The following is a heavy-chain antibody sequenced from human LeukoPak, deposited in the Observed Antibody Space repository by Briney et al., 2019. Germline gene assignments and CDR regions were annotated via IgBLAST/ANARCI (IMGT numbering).Heavy chain of an antibody. J-gene: IGHJ6*02. D-gene: IGHD6-19*01. CDR2: ISYDGSNK. CDR1: GFTFSSYG. CDR3: AKVQASGWYYYYYGMDV. V-gene: IGHV3-30*18. Sequence: PGRSLRLSCAASGFTFSSYGMHWVRQAPGKGLEWVAVISYDGSNKYYADSVKGRFTISRDNSKNTLYLQMNSLRAEDTAVYYCAKVQASGWYYYYYGMDVWGQGTTVTVSS.